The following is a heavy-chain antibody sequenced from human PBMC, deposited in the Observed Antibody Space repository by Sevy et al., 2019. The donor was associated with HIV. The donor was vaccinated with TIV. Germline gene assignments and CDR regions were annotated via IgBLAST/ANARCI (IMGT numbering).Heavy chain of an antibody. CDR2: ISYDGSNK. Sequence: GGSLRLSCAASGFTFSSYAMHWVRQAPGKGLEWVAVISYDGSNKYYADSVKGRFTISRDNSKNTQYLQMNSLRADDTAAYYCARDVGGYYDQFAFDIWGQGTMVTVSS. CDR1: GFTFSSYA. CDR3: ARDVGGYYDQFAFDI. V-gene: IGHV3-30-3*01. J-gene: IGHJ3*02. D-gene: IGHD3-10*01.